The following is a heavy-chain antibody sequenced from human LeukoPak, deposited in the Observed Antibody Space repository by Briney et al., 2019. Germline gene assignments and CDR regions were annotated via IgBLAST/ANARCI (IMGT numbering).Heavy chain of an antibody. J-gene: IGHJ4*02. Sequence: QPGGSLRLSCAASGFTFSNYAINWVRQAPGKGPEWVSTISGSGGSTYYTDSVKGRFTISRDNSKNTVFLHMSSLRVDDTALYFCARDATAAGWGSAFDSWGQGIVVTVSA. CDR1: GFTFSNYA. V-gene: IGHV3-23*01. D-gene: IGHD6-25*01. CDR2: ISGSGGST. CDR3: ARDATAAGWGSAFDS.